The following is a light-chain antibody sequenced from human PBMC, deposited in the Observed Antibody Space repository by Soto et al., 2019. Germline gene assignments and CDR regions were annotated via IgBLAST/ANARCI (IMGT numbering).Light chain of an antibody. CDR1: HSISDW. CDR3: QHHNSYPIT. V-gene: IGKV1-5*01. J-gene: IGKJ5*01. Sequence: IQMTQSPSTLSASVGDRVTISCRASHSISDWLAWYQQKQGRAAKILIYDASSLKRGGPSRVSGSGSWTEFSLTISSMQPHDFATYYCQHHNSYPITVGQGRLLEIK. CDR2: DAS.